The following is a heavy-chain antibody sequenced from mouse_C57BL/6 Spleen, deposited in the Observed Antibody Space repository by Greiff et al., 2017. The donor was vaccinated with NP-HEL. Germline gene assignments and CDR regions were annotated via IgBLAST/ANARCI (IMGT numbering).Heavy chain of an antibody. V-gene: IGHV1-69*01. CDR2: IDPSDSYT. Sequence: QVQLQQPGAELVMPGASVKLSCKASGYTFTSYWMHWVKQRPGQGLEWIGEIDPSDSYTNYNQKFKGKSTLTVDKSSSTAYMQLSSLTSEDSAVYYCASDSSGGSSSWFAYWGQGTLVTVSA. J-gene: IGHJ3*01. CDR1: GYTFTSYW. D-gene: IGHD3-2*02. CDR3: ASDSSGGSSSWFAY.